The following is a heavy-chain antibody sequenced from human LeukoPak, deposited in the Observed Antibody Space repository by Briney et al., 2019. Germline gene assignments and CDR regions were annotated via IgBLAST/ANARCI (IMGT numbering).Heavy chain of an antibody. CDR2: INHSGST. D-gene: IGHD3-10*01. V-gene: IGHV4-34*01. CDR3: ARAGLYYYGSGSYSYYYYGMDV. Sequence: SETLPLTCAVYGGSFSGYYWSWIRQPPGKGLEWIGEINHSGSTNYNPSLKSRVTISVDTSKNQFSLKLSSVTAADTAVYYCARAGLYYYGSGSYSYYYYGMDVWGKGTTVTVSS. CDR1: GGSFSGYY. J-gene: IGHJ6*04.